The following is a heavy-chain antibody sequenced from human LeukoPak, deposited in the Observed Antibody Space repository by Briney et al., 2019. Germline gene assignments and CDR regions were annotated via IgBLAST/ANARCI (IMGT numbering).Heavy chain of an antibody. CDR3: ANGSWYRRSALGY. Sequence: GGSLRLSCAASGFTFSSYGMHWVRQAPGKGLEWVAVISYDGSNKYYADSVKGRFTISRDNSKNTLYLQMNSLRAEDTAVYYCANGSWYRRSALGYWGQGTLVTVSS. D-gene: IGHD6-13*01. CDR2: ISYDGSNK. CDR1: GFTFSSYG. V-gene: IGHV3-30*18. J-gene: IGHJ4*02.